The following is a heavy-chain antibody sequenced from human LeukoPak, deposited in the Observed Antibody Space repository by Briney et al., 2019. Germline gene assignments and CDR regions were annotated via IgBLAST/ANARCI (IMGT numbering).Heavy chain of an antibody. V-gene: IGHV3-7*01. CDR1: GFTFSSCW. CDR3: ARGDYYDSSGRHDDAFDI. CDR2: IKQDGSEK. D-gene: IGHD3-22*01. J-gene: IGHJ3*02. Sequence: PGGSLRLSCAASGFTFSSCWMSWVRQAPGKGLEWVANIKQDGSEKYYVDSVKGRFTISRDNAKNSLYLQMNSLRAEDTAVYYCARGDYYDSSGRHDDAFDIWGQGTMVTVSS.